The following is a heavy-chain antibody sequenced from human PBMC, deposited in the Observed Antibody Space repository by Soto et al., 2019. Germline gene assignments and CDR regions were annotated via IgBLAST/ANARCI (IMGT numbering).Heavy chain of an antibody. CDR2: IIPIFGTA. J-gene: IGHJ3*02. CDR1: GGTFSSYA. Sequence: ASVKVSCKASGGTFSSYAISWVRQAPGQGLEWMGGIIPIFGTANYAQKFQGRVTITADESTSTAYMELSSLRSEDTAVYYCARRCGDCYPEGDAFDIWGQGTMVTVSS. CDR3: ARRCGDCYPEGDAFDI. D-gene: IGHD2-21*02. V-gene: IGHV1-69*13.